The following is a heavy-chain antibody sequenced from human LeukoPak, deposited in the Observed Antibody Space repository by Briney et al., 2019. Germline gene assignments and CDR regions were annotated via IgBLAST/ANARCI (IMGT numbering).Heavy chain of an antibody. CDR1: GFTFSSYG. J-gene: IGHJ4*02. CDR2: ISYDGSNK. V-gene: IGHV3-30*03. D-gene: IGHD3-22*01. CDR3: ARDAMIVVVSPPDY. Sequence: GGSLRLSCAASGFTFSSYGMHWVRQAPGKGLEWVAVISYDGSNKYYADSVKGRFTISRDNSKNTLYLQMNSLRAEDTAVYYCARDAMIVVVSPPDYWGQGTLVTVSS.